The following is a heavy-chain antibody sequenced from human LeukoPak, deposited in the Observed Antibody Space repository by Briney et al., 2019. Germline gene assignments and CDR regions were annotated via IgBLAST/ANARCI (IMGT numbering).Heavy chain of an antibody. V-gene: IGHV4-31*03. Sequence: SETLSLTCTVSGGSISSGGYYWSWIRQHPGKGLEWIGYIYYSGSTYYNPSLKSRVTTSVDTSKNQFSLKLSSVTAADTAVYYCARAVRGYCSGGSCYFDYWGQGTLVTVSS. CDR3: ARAVRGYCSGGSCYFDY. D-gene: IGHD2-15*01. J-gene: IGHJ4*02. CDR1: GGSISSGGYY. CDR2: IYYSGST.